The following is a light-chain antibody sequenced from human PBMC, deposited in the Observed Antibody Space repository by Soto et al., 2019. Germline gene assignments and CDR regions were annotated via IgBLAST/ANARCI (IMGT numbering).Light chain of an antibody. Sequence: EIVLPQSPGTLSLSPGERATLSCRASQSVSSSYLDWYQQKPGQAPRLLIYGASSRVTGIPDRFSGRESGTDFTLTISRLEPEDFAVYYCQQYGSSRLTFGGGTKVEIK. CDR1: QSVSSSY. V-gene: IGKV3-20*01. J-gene: IGKJ4*01. CDR3: QQYGSSRLT. CDR2: GAS.